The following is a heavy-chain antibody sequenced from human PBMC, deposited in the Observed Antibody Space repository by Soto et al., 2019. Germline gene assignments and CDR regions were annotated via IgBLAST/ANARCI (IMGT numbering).Heavy chain of an antibody. D-gene: IGHD3-10*01. CDR2: IVVGSGNT. CDR1: GFTSTSSA. V-gene: IGHV1-58*01. CDR3: AADLLGGYYGSGNVAY. Sequence: SVKVSCKASGFTSTSSAVQWVRQARGQRLEWIGWIVVGSGNTNYAQKFQERVTITRDMSTSTAYMELSSLRSEDTAVYYCAADLLGGYYGSGNVAYWGQGTLVTVSS. J-gene: IGHJ4*02.